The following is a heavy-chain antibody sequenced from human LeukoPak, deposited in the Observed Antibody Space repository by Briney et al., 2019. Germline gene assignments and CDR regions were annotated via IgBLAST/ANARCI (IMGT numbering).Heavy chain of an antibody. D-gene: IGHD6-19*01. V-gene: IGHV4-34*01. CDR1: GGSFSGYY. CDR3: ARGEYSSGWYNWFDP. J-gene: IGHJ5*02. CDR2: VNHSGST. Sequence: SETLSLTCAVYGGSFSGYYWSWIRQPPGKGLEWIGEVNHSGSTNYNPSLKSRVTISVDTSKNQFSLKLSSVTAADTAVYYCARGEYSSGWYNWFDPWGQGTLVTVSS.